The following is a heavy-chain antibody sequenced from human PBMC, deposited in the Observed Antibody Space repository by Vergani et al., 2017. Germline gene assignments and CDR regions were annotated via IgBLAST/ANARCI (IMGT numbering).Heavy chain of an antibody. J-gene: IGHJ6*03. CDR3: ATDAXRGPRDYYYYYMDV. CDR2: FDPEDGET. CDR1: GYTLTELS. D-gene: IGHD5-12*01. V-gene: IGHV1-24*01. Sequence: QVQLVQSGAEVKKPGASVNVSCKVSGYTLTELSMHWVRQAPGKGLEWMGGFDPEDGETIYAQKFQGRVTMTEDTSTDTAYMELSSLRSEDTAVYYCATDAXRGPRDYYYYYMDVWGKGTTVTVSS.